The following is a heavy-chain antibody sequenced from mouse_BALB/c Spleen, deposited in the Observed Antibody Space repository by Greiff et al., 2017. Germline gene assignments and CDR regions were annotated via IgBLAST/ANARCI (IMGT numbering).Heavy chain of an antibody. Sequence: VQLQESGPGLVAPSQSLSITCTVSGFSLTSYGVHWVRQPPGKGLEWLGVIWAGGSTNYNSALMSRLSISKDYSKSQVFLKMNSLQTDDTSMYYCARDKIYYGSSHYFDYWGQGTTLTVSS. CDR2: IWAGGST. J-gene: IGHJ2*01. D-gene: IGHD1-1*01. CDR1: GFSLTSYG. V-gene: IGHV2-9*02. CDR3: ARDKIYYGSSHYFDY.